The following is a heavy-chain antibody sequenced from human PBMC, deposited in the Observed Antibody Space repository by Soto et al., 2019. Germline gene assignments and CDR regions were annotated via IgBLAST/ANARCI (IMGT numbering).Heavy chain of an antibody. V-gene: IGHV5-51*01. J-gene: IGHJ3*01. CDR1: GYTFTAYW. CDR3: ARGGYSGNSKDPFYV. D-gene: IGHD6-25*01. CDR2: IYPGDSAT. Sequence: GESLKISCKGSGYTFTAYWIGWVRQMPGKGLEWRGIIYPGDSATRYSPSFQSQVTISADKSITTAYLQWSSLKASDTAMFYCARGGYSGNSKDPFYVWGPGTMVTVSS.